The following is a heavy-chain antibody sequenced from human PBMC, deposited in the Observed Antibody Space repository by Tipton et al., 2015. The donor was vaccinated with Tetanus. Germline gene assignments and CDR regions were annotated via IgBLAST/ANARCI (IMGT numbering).Heavy chain of an antibody. V-gene: IGHV4-34*01. D-gene: IGHD4-17*01. CDR1: GGSFSGYY. CDR3: ARRRLGSPYGDYVGFDY. Sequence: TLSLTCAVYGGSFSGYYWSWIRQPPGKGLEWIGEINHSGSTNYNPSLKSRVTISVDTSKNQFSLKLSSVTAADTAVYYCARRRLGSPYGDYVGFDYWGQGTLVTVSS. J-gene: IGHJ4*02. CDR2: INHSGST.